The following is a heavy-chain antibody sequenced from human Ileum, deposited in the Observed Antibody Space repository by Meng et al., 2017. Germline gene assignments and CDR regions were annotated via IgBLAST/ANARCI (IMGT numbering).Heavy chain of an antibody. D-gene: IGHD5-24*01. CDR2: IKSKTDGGTT. Sequence: GESLKISCAASGFTFSNAWMSWVRQAPGKGLEWVGRIKSKTDGGTTDYAAPVKGRFTISRDDSKNTLYLQMNSLKTEDTAVYYCTTVFRDGYNAYYYYYGMDVWGQGTTVTVSS. CDR1: GFTFSNAW. V-gene: IGHV3-15*01. CDR3: TTVFRDGYNAYYYYYGMDV. J-gene: IGHJ6*02.